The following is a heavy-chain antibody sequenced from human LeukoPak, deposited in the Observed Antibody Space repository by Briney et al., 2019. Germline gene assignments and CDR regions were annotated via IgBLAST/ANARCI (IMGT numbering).Heavy chain of an antibody. CDR3: ALLVGATEGYYYYGMDV. CDR2: ISWNSGSI. V-gene: IGHV3-9*01. Sequence: GRSLRLSCAASGFTFDDYAMHWVRHAPGKGLEWVSGISWNSGSIGYADSVKGRFTISRDNAKNSLYLQMNSLRAEDTALYYCALLVGATEGYYYYGMDVWGQGTTVTVSS. J-gene: IGHJ6*02. CDR1: GFTFDDYA. D-gene: IGHD1-26*01.